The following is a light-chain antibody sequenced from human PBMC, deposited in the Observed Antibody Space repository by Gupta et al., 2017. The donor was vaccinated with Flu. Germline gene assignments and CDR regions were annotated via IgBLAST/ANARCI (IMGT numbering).Light chain of an antibody. J-gene: IGKJ2*01. CDR3: QQSYRTPYT. CDR1: HSISSY. Sequence: TPLSASVGDRITITCRASHSISSYLHWYQQKPVKAPELLMYDASRVQSGVPSRFSGSGSGTDFILTISRLQPEDFATYYCQQSYRTPYTFGQGTKLEIK. V-gene: IGKV1-39*01. CDR2: DAS.